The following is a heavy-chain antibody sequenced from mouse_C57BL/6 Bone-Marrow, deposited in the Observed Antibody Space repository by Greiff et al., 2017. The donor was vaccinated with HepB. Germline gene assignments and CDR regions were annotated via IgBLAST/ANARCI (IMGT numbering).Heavy chain of an antibody. V-gene: IGHV1-81*01. Sequence: VKLMESGAELARPGASVKLSCKASGYTFTSYGINWVKQRTGQGLEWIGEIYPRSGNTYYNEKFKGKATLTADKSSSTAYMELRSLTSEDSAVYFCARGYYGPWFAYWGQGTLVTVSA. CDR1: GYTFTSYG. J-gene: IGHJ3*01. CDR2: IYPRSGNT. CDR3: ARGYYGPWFAY. D-gene: IGHD1-1*01.